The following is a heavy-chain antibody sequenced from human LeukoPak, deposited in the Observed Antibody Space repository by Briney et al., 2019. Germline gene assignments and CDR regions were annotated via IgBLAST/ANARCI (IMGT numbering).Heavy chain of an antibody. D-gene: IGHD6-19*01. CDR2: INPNSGGT. CDR3: ATLAGTRGFDY. CDR1: GYTFTSYG. V-gene: IGHV1-2*04. J-gene: IGHJ4*02. Sequence: ASVKVSCKASGYTFTSYGISWVRQAPGQGLEWMGWINPNSGGTNYAQKFQGWVTMTRDTSISTAYMELSRLRSDDTAVYYCATLAGTRGFDYWGQGTLVTVSS.